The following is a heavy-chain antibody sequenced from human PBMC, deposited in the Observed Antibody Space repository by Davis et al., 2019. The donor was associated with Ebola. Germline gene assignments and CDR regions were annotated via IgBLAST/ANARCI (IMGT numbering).Heavy chain of an antibody. CDR2: INHSGST. CDR3: ARGRGVVQGAHYYYYGMDV. J-gene: IGHJ6*02. V-gene: IGHV4-34*01. D-gene: IGHD3-10*01. Sequence: PGGSLRLSCAVYGGSFSGYYWSWIRQPPGKGLEWIGEINHSGSTNYNPSLKSRVTISVDTSKNQFSLKLSSVTAADTAVYYCARGRGVVQGAHYYYYGMDVWGQGTTVTVSS. CDR1: GGSFSGYY.